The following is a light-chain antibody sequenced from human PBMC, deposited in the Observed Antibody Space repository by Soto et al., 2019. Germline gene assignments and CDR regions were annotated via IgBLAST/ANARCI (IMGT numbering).Light chain of an antibody. Sequence: EIVMTQSPATLSVSPGERATLSCRASQSVGSNLAWYQQKPGQAPRLLIYGASTRATGIPARFSGSGSGTEFTLAISSLQSEDFALYYCQQYNNWPPVTFGQGTRLDIK. J-gene: IGKJ5*01. CDR1: QSVGSN. CDR2: GAS. CDR3: QQYNNWPPVT. V-gene: IGKV3-15*01.